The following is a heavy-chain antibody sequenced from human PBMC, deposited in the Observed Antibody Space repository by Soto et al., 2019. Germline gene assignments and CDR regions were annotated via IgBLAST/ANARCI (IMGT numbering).Heavy chain of an antibody. CDR2: LGGGGDT. V-gene: IGHV3-23*01. CDR3: TKDRHPDGIWTFDF. J-gene: IGHJ4*02. D-gene: IGHD3-9*01. Sequence: GGSLILSCAASGFTFGTYTMNWVRQAPGKGLEWVSALGGGGDTHYAESVKGRFTISRDYSKNILLLQMNSLRDEDSAIYYCTKDRHPDGIWTFDFWGQGTRVTVSS. CDR1: GFTFGTYT.